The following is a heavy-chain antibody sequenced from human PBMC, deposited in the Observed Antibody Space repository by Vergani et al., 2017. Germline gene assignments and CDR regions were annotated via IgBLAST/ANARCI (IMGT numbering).Heavy chain of an antibody. Sequence: QVQLQQWGAGLLKPSETLSLTCAVYGGSFSNYFWSWVRQPPGQGLEWIGEVNQRGTANYNPSLKSRVTISTDASKNHFSLKLSSVTAADTAVYYCARGFRSLTGYYFRYFDNWGQGALVAVSS. D-gene: IGHD3-22*01. CDR2: VNQRGTA. CDR1: GGSFSNYF. CDR3: ARGFRSLTGYYFRYFDN. J-gene: IGHJ4*02. V-gene: IGHV4-34*01.